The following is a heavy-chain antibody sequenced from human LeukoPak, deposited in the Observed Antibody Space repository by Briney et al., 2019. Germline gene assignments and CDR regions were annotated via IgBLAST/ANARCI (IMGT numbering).Heavy chain of an antibody. CDR2: TYYRSKWY. CDR3: ARDRNFGGPYNSIDY. D-gene: IGHD2/OR15-2a*01. V-gene: IGHV6-1*01. J-gene: IGHJ4*02. CDR1: GDSVSSNSAA. Sequence: SQTLSLTCAISGDSVSSNSAAWNWIRQSPSRGLEWLGRTYYRSKWYNAVSVKSRITINPDTSKDQVSLQLNSVTPEDTAVYYCARDRNFGGPYNSIDYWGQGTLVTVSS.